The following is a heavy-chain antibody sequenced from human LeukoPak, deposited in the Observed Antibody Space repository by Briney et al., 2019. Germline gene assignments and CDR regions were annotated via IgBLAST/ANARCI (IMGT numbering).Heavy chain of an antibody. CDR1: GGSISGYY. D-gene: IGHD3-22*01. J-gene: IGHJ3*01. CDR3: ARQSDSSGYYYLGAFDF. Sequence: SETLSLTCTVSGGSISGYYWSWIRQPAGKGLEWIGRIYTSGNTNYNPSLKSRLTMSVDTSRNQFSLKLSSVTAADTAVYYCARQSDSSGYYYLGAFDFWGQGTMVTVSS. V-gene: IGHV4-4*07. CDR2: IYTSGNT.